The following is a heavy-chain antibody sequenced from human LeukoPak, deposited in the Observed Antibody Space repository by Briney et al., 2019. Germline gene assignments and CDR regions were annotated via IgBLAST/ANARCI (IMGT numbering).Heavy chain of an antibody. CDR3: ARDDGIVRPFDP. Sequence: SETLSLTCTVSGGSISSYYWSWIRQPAGKGLEWIGRIYTSGSTNYNPSLKSRVTMSVDTSKNQFSLQLSSVTAADTAVYCCARDDGIVRPFDPWGQGTLVTVSS. V-gene: IGHV4-4*07. CDR1: GGSISSYY. CDR2: IYTSGST. D-gene: IGHD2-15*01. J-gene: IGHJ5*02.